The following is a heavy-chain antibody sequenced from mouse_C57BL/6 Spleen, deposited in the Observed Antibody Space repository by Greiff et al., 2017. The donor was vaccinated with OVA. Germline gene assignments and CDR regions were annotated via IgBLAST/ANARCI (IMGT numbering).Heavy chain of an antibody. D-gene: IGHD2-5*01. CDR3: ARKGDYSNYALAY. Sequence: QVQLQQPGAELVKPGASVKMSCKASGYTFTSYWITWVKQRPGQGLEWIGDIYPGSGSTYYNEKFKSKATLNVDTSSTTAYMQLRSLTSEDSEVYYCARKGDYSNYALAYWGQGTTLTVSS. CDR1: GYTFTSYW. V-gene: IGHV1-55*01. J-gene: IGHJ2*01. CDR2: IYPGSGST.